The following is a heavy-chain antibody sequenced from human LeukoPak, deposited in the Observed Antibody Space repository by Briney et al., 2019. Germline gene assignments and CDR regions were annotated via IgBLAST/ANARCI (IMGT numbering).Heavy chain of an antibody. CDR1: GFTFSSYA. Sequence: GGSLRLSSAASGFTFSSYAMHWVRQAPGKGLEWVAVISYDGSNKYYADSVKGRFTISRDNSKNTLYLQMNSLRAEDTAVYYCAREEQYSSSSNFDYWGQGTLVTVSS. V-gene: IGHV3-30-3*01. J-gene: IGHJ4*02. CDR3: AREEQYSSSSNFDY. CDR2: ISYDGSNK. D-gene: IGHD6-6*01.